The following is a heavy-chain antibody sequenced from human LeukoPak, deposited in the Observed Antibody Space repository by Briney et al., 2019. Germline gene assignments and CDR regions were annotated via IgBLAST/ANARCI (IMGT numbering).Heavy chain of an antibody. J-gene: IGHJ4*02. CDR3: AKGFTPDY. Sequence: PGGSLRLSCAASGFTFSSYGMHWVRQAPGKGLEWVAVIWYDGSNKYYADSVKGRFTISRDDSKNTLFLQMNSLRADDTAVYYCAKGFTPDYWGQGTLVTVSS. D-gene: IGHD2-15*01. V-gene: IGHV3-33*06. CDR2: IWYDGSNK. CDR1: GFTFSSYG.